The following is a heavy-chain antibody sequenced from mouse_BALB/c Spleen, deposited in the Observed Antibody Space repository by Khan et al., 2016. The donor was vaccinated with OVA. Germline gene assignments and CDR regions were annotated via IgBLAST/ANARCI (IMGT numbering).Heavy chain of an antibody. J-gene: IGHJ1*01. CDR2: IYPSDSFT. D-gene: IGHD1-1*01. Sequence: QVQLKQSGAELVRPGASVKLSCKASGYTFTNYWINWVRQRPGQGLEWIGNIYPSDSFTNYNQKFRDKATLTVDKSSSTVYMQLSRPTSEDSAVYHCTRRGYYDDSTYDWYFDVWGAGTTVTVSS. CDR3: TRRGYYDDSTYDWYFDV. V-gene: IGHV1-69*02. CDR1: GYTFTNYW.